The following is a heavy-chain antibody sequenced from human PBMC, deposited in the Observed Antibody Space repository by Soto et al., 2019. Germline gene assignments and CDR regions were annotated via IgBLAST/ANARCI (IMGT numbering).Heavy chain of an antibody. CDR1: GFSLTTSGVG. D-gene: IGHD3-22*01. J-gene: IGHJ4*02. V-gene: IGHV2-5*01. Sequence: SGPTLVNPTQTLTLPCTFSGFSLTTSGVGVDWIRQPPGKALEWLALIYWNDDRRYSPSLKSRLTITKDTSKNQVVLTITNMDPVDTATYFCGHTKAYYDDDSGHYFFAHWGQGALVTVSS. CDR3: GHTKAYYDDDSGHYFFAH. CDR2: IYWNDDR.